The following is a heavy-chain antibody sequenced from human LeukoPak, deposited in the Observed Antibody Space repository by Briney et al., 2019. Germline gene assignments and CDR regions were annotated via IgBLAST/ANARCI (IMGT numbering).Heavy chain of an antibody. CDR3: GRDSLGGDY. CDR1: GFSFSTFG. D-gene: IGHD3-16*01. V-gene: IGHV3-33*08. J-gene: IGHJ4*02. CDR2: IWNDGSKK. Sequence: PGRSLRLSCAASGFSFSTFGMHWARRAPGKGLEWVADIWNDGSKKFYAESVKGRFTISRDNSQNTLYLQMNRLRAEDTAVYYCGRDSLGGDYWGQGTLVTVSS.